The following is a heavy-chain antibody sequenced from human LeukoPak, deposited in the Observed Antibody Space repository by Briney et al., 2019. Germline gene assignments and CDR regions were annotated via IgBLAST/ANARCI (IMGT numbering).Heavy chain of an antibody. CDR3: ARLPAGCDSSGMRHYFGMDV. Sequence: SETLSLTCTVSGGSISSYYWSWIRQPPGKGLEWIGYIYYSGSTNYNPSLKSRVTISVDTSKNQFSLKLSSVTAADTAVYYCARLPAGCDSSGMRHYFGMDVWGQGTTVTVSS. D-gene: IGHD3-22*01. CDR2: IYYSGST. J-gene: IGHJ6*02. V-gene: IGHV4-59*08. CDR1: GGSISSYY.